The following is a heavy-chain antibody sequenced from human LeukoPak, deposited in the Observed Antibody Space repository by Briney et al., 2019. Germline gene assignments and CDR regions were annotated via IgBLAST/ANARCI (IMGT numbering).Heavy chain of an antibody. CDR2: IYPTGAT. V-gene: IGHV4-4*07. D-gene: IGHD5/OR15-5a*01. J-gene: IGHJ5*02. CDR3: ARDPSRPDRPAWVYFDP. Sequence: ASETLSLTCTVSVDSISSYDWNWIRQPAGKGLEWIGRIYPTGATDYNPSLKSRVTISLDKSKNQFSLKLNSVTAADTAVYCCARDPSRPDRPAWVYFDPWGQGTLVTVSS. CDR1: VDSISSYD.